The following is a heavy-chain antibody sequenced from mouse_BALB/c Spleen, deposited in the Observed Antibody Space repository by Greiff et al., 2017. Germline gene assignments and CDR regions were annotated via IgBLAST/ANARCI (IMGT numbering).Heavy chain of an antibody. CDR2: IYPSDSYT. V-gene: IGHV1-69*02. CDR1: GYTFTSYW. CDR3: TRAMDD. Sequence: QVQLQQPGAELVRPGASVKLSCKASGYTFTSYWINWVKQSPGQGLEWIGNIYPSDSYTNYNQKFKDKATLTVDKSSSTAYMQLSSPTSEDSAVYYCTRAMDDWGQGTSVTVSS. J-gene: IGHJ4*01.